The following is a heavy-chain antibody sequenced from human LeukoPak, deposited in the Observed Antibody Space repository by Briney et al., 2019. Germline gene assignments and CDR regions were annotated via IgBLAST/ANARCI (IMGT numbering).Heavy chain of an antibody. CDR3: AKASGFFKVDY. J-gene: IGHJ4*02. D-gene: IGHD3-3*01. V-gene: IGHV3-30*18. CDR1: GFTFSSYG. Sequence: GGSLRLSCAASGFTFSSYGMHWVRQAPGKGLEWVAVISYDGSNKYYADSVKGRFTISRDNSKNTLYLQMNSLRAEDTAVYYCAKASGFFKVDYGGQGTLVTVPS. CDR2: ISYDGSNK.